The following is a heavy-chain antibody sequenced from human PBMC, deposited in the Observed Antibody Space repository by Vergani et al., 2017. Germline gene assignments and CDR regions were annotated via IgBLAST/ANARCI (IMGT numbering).Heavy chain of an antibody. CDR3: TRGRGHYYDRSGYKGGWFDP. Sequence: QVQLVQSGAEVKKPGASVKVSCKASGYTFTSYYMHWVRQAPGQGLEWMGIINPSGGSTSYAQKFQGRVTMTRDTSTSTVYMELSSLRSEDTAVYYCTRGRGHYYDRSGYKGGWFDPWGQGTLVTVSS. CDR1: GYTFTSYY. V-gene: IGHV1-46*01. D-gene: IGHD3-22*01. J-gene: IGHJ5*02. CDR2: INPSGGST.